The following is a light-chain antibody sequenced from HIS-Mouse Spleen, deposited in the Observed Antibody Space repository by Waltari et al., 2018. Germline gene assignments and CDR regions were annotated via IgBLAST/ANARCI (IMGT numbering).Light chain of an antibody. J-gene: IGLJ3*02. CDR3: CSYAGSYTWV. V-gene: IGLV2-11*01. CDR1: SSDVGGYNY. Sequence: QSALTQPRSVSGSPGQSVTISCTGTSSDVGGYNYVSWYPQHPGKAPKLMIYDVSERPSGVPDRFSGSKSGNTASLTISGLQAEDEADYYCCSYAGSYTWVFGGGTKLTVL. CDR2: DVS.